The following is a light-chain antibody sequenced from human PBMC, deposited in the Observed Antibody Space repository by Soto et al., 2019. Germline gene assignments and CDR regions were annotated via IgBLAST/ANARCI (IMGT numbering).Light chain of an antibody. CDR3: QQYRYSLT. J-gene: IGKJ4*01. CDR1: QSVPSSH. Sequence: EVVLTQSPGTLSLSPGQRATLSCRASQSVPSSHLAWYQQKPGLAPRLLIHGASSRATGIPDRFSGSGSGTDFTLTISRLEPEDFAVSYCQQYRYSLTFGGGTKVEIK. CDR2: GAS. V-gene: IGKV3-20*01.